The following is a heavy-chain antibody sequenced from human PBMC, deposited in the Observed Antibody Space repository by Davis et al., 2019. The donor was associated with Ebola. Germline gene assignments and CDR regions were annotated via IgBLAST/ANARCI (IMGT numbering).Heavy chain of an antibody. V-gene: IGHV3-30*03. CDR2: ISYDGSNK. D-gene: IGHD4-11*01. J-gene: IGHJ4*02. CDR3: ARDSDDYSFDY. CDR1: GFTFSNYG. Sequence: GGSLRLSCAASGFTFSNYGMHWVRQAPGKGLEWVAVISYDGSNKYYADSVKGRFTISRDNSKSTLYLQMNSLRPEDTAVYYCARDSDDYSFDYWGQGTLVTVSS.